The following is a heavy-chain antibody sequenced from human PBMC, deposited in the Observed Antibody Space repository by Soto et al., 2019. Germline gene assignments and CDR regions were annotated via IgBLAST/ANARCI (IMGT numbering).Heavy chain of an antibody. Sequence: PGGSLRLSCAASGFSFSSYWMHWLRQVPGKGLVWVSRINGDGDYTNYADSVKGRFTISRDNAKNTLYLQMNSLRAEDTAVYYCARKRGGYSSDVWGQGTLVTVSS. V-gene: IGHV3-74*01. CDR2: INGDGDYT. CDR1: GFSFSSYW. D-gene: IGHD2-15*01. CDR3: ARKRGGYSSDV. J-gene: IGHJ4*02.